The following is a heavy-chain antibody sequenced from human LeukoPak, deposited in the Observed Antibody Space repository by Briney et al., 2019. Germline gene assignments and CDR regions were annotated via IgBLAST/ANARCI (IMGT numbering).Heavy chain of an antibody. J-gene: IGHJ4*02. CDR2: ISNSSSYK. CDR3: ARARGYGGDPSDYFDY. D-gene: IGHD1-26*01. CDR1: GFTFSSYS. Sequence: GGPLRLSCAASGFTFSSYSMNWVRQAPGKGLEWVSSISNSSSYKYYADSVKGRFTISRDNAKNSLYLQMNSLRAEDTAVYYCARARGYGGDPSDYFDYWGQGTLVTVSS. V-gene: IGHV3-21*01.